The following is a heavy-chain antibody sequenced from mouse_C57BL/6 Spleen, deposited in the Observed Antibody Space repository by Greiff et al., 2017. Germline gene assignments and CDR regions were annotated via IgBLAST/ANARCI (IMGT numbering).Heavy chain of an antibody. CDR2: IYPRSGNT. CDR1: GYTFTSYG. CDR3: ARWGLRPSMDY. J-gene: IGHJ4*01. D-gene: IGHD2-2*01. Sequence: QVQLKQSGAELARPGASVKLSCKASGYTFTSYGISWVKQRTGQGLEWIGEIYPRSGNTYYNEKFKGKATLTADKSSSTAYMELRSLTSEDSAVYYCARWGLRPSMDYWGQGTSVTVSS. V-gene: IGHV1-81*01.